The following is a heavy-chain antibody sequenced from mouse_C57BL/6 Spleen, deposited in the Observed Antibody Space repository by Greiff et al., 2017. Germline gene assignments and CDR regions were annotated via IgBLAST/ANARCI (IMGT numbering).Heavy chain of an antibody. V-gene: IGHV1-54*01. J-gene: IGHJ4*01. CDR1: GYAFTNYL. Sequence: QVQLKESGAELVRPGTSVKVSCKASGYAFTNYLIEWVKQRPGQGLEWIGVIDPGSGGTNYNEKFKGKATLTADKSSSTAYMQLSSLTSEDSAVYFGARGKELRRYAMDYWGQGTSVTVSS. CDR2: IDPGSGGT. CDR3: ARGKELRRYAMDY. D-gene: IGHD1-1*01.